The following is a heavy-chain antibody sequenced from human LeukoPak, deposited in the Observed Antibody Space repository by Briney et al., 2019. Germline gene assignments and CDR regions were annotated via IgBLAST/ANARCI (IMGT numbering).Heavy chain of an antibody. CDR1: GYTFTGYH. Sequence: ASVKVSCKASGYTFTGYHMHWVRQAPGQGLEWMGRINPNSGDTNYAQKFQGRVTMTRDTSISTAYMELSRLRSDDTAVYYCARDYCSSTSCLFDYWGQGTLVTVSS. V-gene: IGHV1-2*06. CDR3: ARDYCSSTSCLFDY. CDR2: INPNSGDT. D-gene: IGHD2-2*01. J-gene: IGHJ4*02.